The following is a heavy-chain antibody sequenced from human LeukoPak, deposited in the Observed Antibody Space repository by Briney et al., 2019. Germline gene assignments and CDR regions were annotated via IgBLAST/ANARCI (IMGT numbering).Heavy chain of an antibody. CDR2: ISYDGSNK. D-gene: IGHD6-19*01. Sequence: GRSLRLSCAASGFTFSSYAMPWVRQAPGKGLEWVAVISYDGSNKYYADSVKGRFTISRDNSKNTLYLQMNSLRAEDTAVYYCARERSGSGWFDRVLGYWGQGTLVTVSS. J-gene: IGHJ4*02. V-gene: IGHV3-30*01. CDR3: ARERSGSGWFDRVLGY. CDR1: GFTFSSYA.